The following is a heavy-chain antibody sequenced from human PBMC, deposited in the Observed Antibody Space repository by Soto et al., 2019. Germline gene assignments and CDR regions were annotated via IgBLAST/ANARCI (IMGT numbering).Heavy chain of an antibody. V-gene: IGHV4-39*01. CDR2: IYYLGNT. CDR1: GGSISSSSSY. CDR3: SGLYPYESSGYLLKY. D-gene: IGHD3-22*01. Sequence: ETLSLTCTVSGGSISSSSSYWGWIRQRPGKGLEWVGSIYYLGNTYYNPSRGSPVTISVGPSKNQCVLALRSLNAADPAVFYCSGLYPYESSGYLLKYWGQGALVTVPS. J-gene: IGHJ4*02.